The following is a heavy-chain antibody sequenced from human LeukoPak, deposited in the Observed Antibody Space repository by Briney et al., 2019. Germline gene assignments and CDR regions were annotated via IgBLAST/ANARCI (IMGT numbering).Heavy chain of an antibody. CDR1: GGTFSSYA. D-gene: IGHD3-10*01. CDR2: INPNSGGT. CDR3: AREMGFGELLFDY. V-gene: IGHV1-2*02. J-gene: IGHJ4*02. Sequence: GASVKVSCKASGGTFSSYAISWVRQAPGQGLEWMGWINPNSGGTNYAQKFQGRVSMTRDTSISTLQMELSSLRSDDTAVYYCAREMGFGELLFDYWGQGTLVTVSS.